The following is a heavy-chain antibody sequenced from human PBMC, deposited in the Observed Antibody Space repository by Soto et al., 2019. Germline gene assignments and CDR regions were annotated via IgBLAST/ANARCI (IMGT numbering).Heavy chain of an antibody. Sequence: ASVKVSCKASGYTFTNYGISWVRQAPGQGLEWMGRIIPILGIANYAQKLQGRVTMTTDTSTSTAYMELRSLRSDDTAVYYCARLVPHSDWFDPWGQGTLVTVSS. CDR1: GYTFTNYG. J-gene: IGHJ5*02. CDR3: ARLVPHSDWFDP. V-gene: IGHV1-18*01. CDR2: IIPILGIA.